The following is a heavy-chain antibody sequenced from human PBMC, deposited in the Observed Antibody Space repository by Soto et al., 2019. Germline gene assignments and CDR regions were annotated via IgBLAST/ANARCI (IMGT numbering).Heavy chain of an antibody. J-gene: IGHJ5*02. Sequence: SVKVSCKTSGGTFSSHAINWVRQAPGQGLEWMGGIIPMFGTTNYAQKFKGRVTISADESTSTAYMELSSLRSEDAAVYYCARAAIHGSSWYFWFDPWGQGTLVTSPQ. D-gene: IGHD6-13*01. CDR1: GGTFSSHA. CDR3: ARAAIHGSSWYFWFDP. CDR2: IIPMFGTT. V-gene: IGHV1-69*13.